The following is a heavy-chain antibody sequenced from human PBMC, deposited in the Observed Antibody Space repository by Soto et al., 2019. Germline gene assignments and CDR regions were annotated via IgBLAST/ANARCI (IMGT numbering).Heavy chain of an antibody. D-gene: IGHD3-3*02. V-gene: IGHV6-1*01. CDR1: GDSASSNSAA. CDR2: TYFRYKRDN. J-gene: IGHJ4*02. Sequence: SQTLSLTCAISGDSASSNSAAWNWIRQSPSRGLEWLGRTYFRYKRDNDYAVSVKSRITIKPDTSKNQFSLRLDSVTPEDTAVYCCARDSGIRSGYPFDYWGQGTLVTVSS. CDR3: ARDSGIRSGYPFDY.